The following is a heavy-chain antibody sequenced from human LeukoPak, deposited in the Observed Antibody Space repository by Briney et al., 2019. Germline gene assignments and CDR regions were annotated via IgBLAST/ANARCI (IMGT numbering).Heavy chain of an antibody. CDR3: AHAQGGAGYFGY. J-gene: IGHJ4*02. Sequence: KMSGPTPVKPTQTLTLTCTFSGLSLSTSGMGVAWIRQPPGRALEWLALIYWNDDKRYSPSLKSRLTITQDTSKNQVVLTMTNMDPVDTATYYCAHAQGGAGYFGYWGQGALVTVSS. CDR1: GLSLSTSGMG. V-gene: IGHV2-5*01. CDR2: IYWNDDK. D-gene: IGHD3-16*01.